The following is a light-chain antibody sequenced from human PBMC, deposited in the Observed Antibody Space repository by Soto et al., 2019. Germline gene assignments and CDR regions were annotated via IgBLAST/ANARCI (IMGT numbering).Light chain of an antibody. Sequence: QSALTQSPSASGIPGQRVTISCSGSASTIGRNYVYWYQQLPGTAPKLLIYRNSQRPSGVPDRFSGSKSGTSASLAISGLRSEDEADYYCAAWDDNLSGLYVFGAGTKVTVL. V-gene: IGLV1-47*01. CDR3: AAWDDNLSGLYV. CDR2: RNS. CDR1: ASTIGRNY. J-gene: IGLJ1*01.